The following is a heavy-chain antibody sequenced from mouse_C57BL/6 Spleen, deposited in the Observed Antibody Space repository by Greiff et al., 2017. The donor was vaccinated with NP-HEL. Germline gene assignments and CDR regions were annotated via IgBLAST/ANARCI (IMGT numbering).Heavy chain of an antibody. CDR2: INPNNGGT. Sequence: VQLQQSGPELVKPGASVKISCKASGYTFTDYYMNWVKQSHGKSLEWIGDINPNNGGTSYNQKFKGKATLTVDKSSSTAYMELRSLTSEDSAVYYCARLTVVAPYYFDYWGQGTTLTVSS. J-gene: IGHJ2*01. V-gene: IGHV1-26*01. D-gene: IGHD1-1*01. CDR3: ARLTVVAPYYFDY. CDR1: GYTFTDYY.